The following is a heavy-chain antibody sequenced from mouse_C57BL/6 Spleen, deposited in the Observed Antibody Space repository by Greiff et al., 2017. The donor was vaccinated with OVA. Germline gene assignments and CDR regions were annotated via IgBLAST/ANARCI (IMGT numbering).Heavy chain of an antibody. Sequence: VQLQQPGAELVMPGASVKLSCKASGYTFTSYWMHWVKQRPGQGLEWIGEIDPSDSYTNYNQKFKGKSTLTVDKSSSTAYMQLSSLTSEDSAVYYCARAITTVVADYWGQVTTLTVSS. CDR3: ARAITTVVADY. CDR2: IDPSDSYT. J-gene: IGHJ2*01. CDR1: GYTFTSYW. D-gene: IGHD1-1*01. V-gene: IGHV1-69*01.